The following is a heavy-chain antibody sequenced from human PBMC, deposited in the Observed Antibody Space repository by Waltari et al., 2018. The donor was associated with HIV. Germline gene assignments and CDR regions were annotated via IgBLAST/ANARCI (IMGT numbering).Heavy chain of an antibody. CDR2: IRSKANSYAT. D-gene: IGHD3-16*01. CDR1: GFTFNGSA. Sequence: EVQLVESGGGLVQPGGSLKLSCAAYGFTFNGSAMPWVRQASGKGLEWVGRIRSKANSYATAYAASVKGRFTISRDDSKNTAYLQMNSLKTEDTAVYYCGGIPGGYWGQGTLVTVSS. J-gene: IGHJ4*02. V-gene: IGHV3-73*01. CDR3: GGIPGGY.